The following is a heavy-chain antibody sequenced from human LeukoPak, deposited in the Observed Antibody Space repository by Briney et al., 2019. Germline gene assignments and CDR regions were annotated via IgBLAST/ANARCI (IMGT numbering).Heavy chain of an antibody. J-gene: IGHJ3*02. V-gene: IGHV4-59*01. CDR3: ARDLIRYDSSGYYYHGAFDI. Sequence: SETLSLTCTVSGGSISSYHWSWIRQPPGKGLEWIGYIYYSGSTNYNPSLKSRVTISVDTSKNQFSLKLSSVTAADTAVYYCARDLIRYDSSGYYYHGAFDIWGQGTMVTVSS. CDR1: GGSISSYH. D-gene: IGHD3-22*01. CDR2: IYYSGST.